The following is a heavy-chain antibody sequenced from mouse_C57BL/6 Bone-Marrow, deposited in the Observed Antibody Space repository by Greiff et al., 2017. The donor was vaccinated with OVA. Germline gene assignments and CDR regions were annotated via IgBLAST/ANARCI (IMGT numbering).Heavy chain of an antibody. D-gene: IGHD1-1*01. CDR2: INPYNGDT. V-gene: IGHV1-20*01. J-gene: IGHJ4*01. Sequence: EVQVVESGPELVKPGDSVKISCKASGYSFTGYFMNWVMQSHGKSLEWIGRINPYNGDTFYNQKFKGKATLTVDKSSSTAHMELRSLTSEDSAVYYCARGIITTVVATGNYAMDYWGQGTSVTVSS. CDR1: GYSFTGYF. CDR3: ARGIITTVVATGNYAMDY.